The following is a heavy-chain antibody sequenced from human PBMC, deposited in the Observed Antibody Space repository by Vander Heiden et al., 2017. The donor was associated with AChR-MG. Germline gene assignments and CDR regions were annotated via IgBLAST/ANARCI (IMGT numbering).Heavy chain of an antibody. D-gene: IGHD3-10*01. CDR3: ARAELIDAFDI. CDR2: IYSGGST. Sequence: EVQLVESGGGLIQPGGSLRLSCAAPGFTVNSNYRNWVRQAPGKGLEWVSVIYSGGSTYYADSVKGRFTFSRDNSKNTLYLQMNSLRAEDTAMYYCARAELIDAFDIWGQGTMVTVSS. J-gene: IGHJ3*02. CDR1: GFTVNSNY. V-gene: IGHV3-53*01.